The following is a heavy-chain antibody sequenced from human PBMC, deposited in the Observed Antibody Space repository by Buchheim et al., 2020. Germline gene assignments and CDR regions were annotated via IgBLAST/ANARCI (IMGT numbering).Heavy chain of an antibody. CDR3: ARDLIRQWLVPTSGADY. CDR1: GFTFSSYS. Sequence: EVQLVESGGGLVKPGGSLRLSCAASGFTFSSYSMNWVRQAPGKGLEWVSSISSSSSYIYYADSVKGRFTISRDNAKNSLYLQMNSLRAEDTAVYYCARDLIRQWLVPTSGADYWGQGTL. V-gene: IGHV3-21*01. D-gene: IGHD6-19*01. CDR2: ISSSSSYI. J-gene: IGHJ4*02.